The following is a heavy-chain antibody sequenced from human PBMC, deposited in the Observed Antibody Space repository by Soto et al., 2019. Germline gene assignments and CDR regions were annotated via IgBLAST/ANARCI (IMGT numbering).Heavy chain of an antibody. V-gene: IGHV4-59*01. CDR2: MYNTGST. CDR1: GGSISSYY. J-gene: IGHJ6*02. CDR3: ARDLWGYCGADCYPLDV. Sequence: SETLSLTCTVSGGSISSYYWSWIRQPPGKGLEWIGYMYNTGSTIYNPSLKSRITISVDTSKNQFSLKLNSVTAADTAVYYCARDLWGYCGADCYPLDVWGQGTTVTVS. D-gene: IGHD2-21*02.